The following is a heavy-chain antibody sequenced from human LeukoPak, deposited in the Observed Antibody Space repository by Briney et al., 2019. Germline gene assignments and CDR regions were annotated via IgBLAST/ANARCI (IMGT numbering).Heavy chain of an antibody. Sequence: GGSLRLSCAGSGFTFSSYAMSWVRQAPGKGLEWVSAISGSGGDRYYADSVKGRFTISRDNSKNTLYLQMNSLRAEDTAVYYCAKDFGYYYDSSGYLDYWGQGTLVTVSS. D-gene: IGHD3-22*01. V-gene: IGHV3-23*01. CDR1: GFTFSSYA. CDR3: AKDFGYYYDSSGYLDY. J-gene: IGHJ4*02. CDR2: ISGSGGDR.